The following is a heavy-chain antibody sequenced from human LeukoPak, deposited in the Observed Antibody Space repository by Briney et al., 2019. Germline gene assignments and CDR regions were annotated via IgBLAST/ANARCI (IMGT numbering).Heavy chain of an antibody. CDR1: GYSTSSGYY. CDR3: ARVSGYYSY. Sequence: PSETLSLTCTVSGYSTSSGYYWGWIRQSPGKGLEWIGSIYHSGNTYYNPSLKSRVTISVDTSKNQFSLKLNSVTAADTAVYYCARVSGYYSYLGQGTLVTVSS. V-gene: IGHV4-38-2*02. CDR2: IYHSGNT. D-gene: IGHD5-12*01. J-gene: IGHJ4*02.